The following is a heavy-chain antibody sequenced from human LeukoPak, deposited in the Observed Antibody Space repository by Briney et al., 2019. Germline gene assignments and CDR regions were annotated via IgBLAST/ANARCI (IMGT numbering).Heavy chain of an antibody. D-gene: IGHD1-14*01. CDR3: ARGGRYPRRDFDY. V-gene: IGHV1-8*01. Sequence: ASVKVSCTASGYTFTSYDINWVRQATGQGLEWMGWMSPNSGNTGYAQKFQGRVTMARNTSISTAYMELSSLRSEDTAVYYCARGGRYPRRDFDYWGQGTLVTVSS. J-gene: IGHJ4*02. CDR1: GYTFTSYD. CDR2: MSPNSGNT.